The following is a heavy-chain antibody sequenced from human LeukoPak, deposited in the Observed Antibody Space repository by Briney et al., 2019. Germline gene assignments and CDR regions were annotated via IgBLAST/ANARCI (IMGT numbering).Heavy chain of an antibody. Sequence: SETLSLTCSVSGDSISSYSWSWIRQPPGKGLEWIGYIHYSGSTTYNPSLKSRVTISVDPSKHQFSLSLSSVTPEDTAVYFCASRESGGYLFAYWGQGTLVTVSS. D-gene: IGHD3-22*01. CDR2: IHYSGST. CDR1: GDSISSYS. CDR3: ASRESGGYLFAY. V-gene: IGHV4-59*12. J-gene: IGHJ4*02.